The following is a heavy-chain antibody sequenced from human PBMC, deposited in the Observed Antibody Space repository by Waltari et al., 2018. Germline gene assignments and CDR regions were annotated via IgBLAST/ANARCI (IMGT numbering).Heavy chain of an antibody. V-gene: IGHV4-34*01. CDR1: GGSFSGYY. Sequence: QVQLQQWGAGLLKPSETLSLTCAVYGGSFSGYYWSWIRQPPGKGLGWTGEINHRGRSNYNPAVKSRVTMSVDTSTIQFSLKMSSVSAADTAVYYCARGGPYCSSTSCYRAGRAYYFDYWGQGTLVTVSS. CDR2: INHRGRS. J-gene: IGHJ4*02. D-gene: IGHD2-2*01. CDR3: ARGGPYCSSTSCYRAGRAYYFDY.